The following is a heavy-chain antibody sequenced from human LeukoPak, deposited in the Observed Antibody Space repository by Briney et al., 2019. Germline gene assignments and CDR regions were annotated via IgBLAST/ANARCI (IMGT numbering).Heavy chain of an antibody. CDR1: SGSISSTTW. J-gene: IGHJ4*02. D-gene: IGHD1-26*01. V-gene: IGHV4-4*02. Sequence: PSGTLSLTCAVSSGSISSTTWWSWVRQPPGKGLEWIGEINHSGNTYYNPSLTGRVTISVDRSDNQFSLKVNSVTAADTAVYYCALGYHDVWERWGQGTLSPSPQ. CDR3: ALGYHDVWER. CDR2: INHSGNT.